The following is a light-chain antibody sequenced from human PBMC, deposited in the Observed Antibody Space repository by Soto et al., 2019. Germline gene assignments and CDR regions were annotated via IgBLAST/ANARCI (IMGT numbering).Light chain of an antibody. Sequence: QSVLTQPPSVSGAPGQRVTISCTGSSSNIGAGYHVHWYQQLPGTAPKLLIYGNTNRPSGVPDRFSGSKSGTSASLAISGVQAEDEADYYCQSYDRSLSGLYVFGTGTKVTVL. CDR3: QSYDRSLSGLYV. CDR2: GNT. V-gene: IGLV1-40*01. J-gene: IGLJ1*01. CDR1: SSNIGAGYH.